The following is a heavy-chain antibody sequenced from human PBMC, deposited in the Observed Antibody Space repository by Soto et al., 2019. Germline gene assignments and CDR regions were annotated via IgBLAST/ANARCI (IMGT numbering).Heavy chain of an antibody. V-gene: IGHV4-59*12. J-gene: IGHJ5*02. Sequence: PSETLSLTCTVSGGSISSYYWSWIRQPPGKGLVWIGYLYYSGSTNYNPSLKSRVTISVDTSKNQFSLKLSSVTAADTAVYYCASSVGDYGDFSNWFDPWGQGTLVTVSS. CDR1: GGSISSYY. CDR2: LYYSGST. CDR3: ASSVGDYGDFSNWFDP. D-gene: IGHD4-17*01.